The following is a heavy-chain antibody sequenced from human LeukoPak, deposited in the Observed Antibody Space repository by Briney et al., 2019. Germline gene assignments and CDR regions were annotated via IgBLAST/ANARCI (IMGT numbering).Heavy chain of an antibody. J-gene: IGHJ3*02. Sequence: GESLKISCKGSGYTFITYWIGWVRQMPGKGLEWTGIIYPGDSDTRYSPSFQGQVTISADKSINTAYLQWSSLKASDTAMYYCARPDDYGGKPAAFNIWGHGTMVTVSS. D-gene: IGHD4-23*01. CDR2: IYPGDSDT. CDR1: GYTFITYW. CDR3: ARPDDYGGKPAAFNI. V-gene: IGHV5-51*01.